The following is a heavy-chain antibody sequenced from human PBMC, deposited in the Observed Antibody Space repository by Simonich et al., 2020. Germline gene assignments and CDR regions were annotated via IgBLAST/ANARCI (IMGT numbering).Heavy chain of an antibody. CDR1: GFHFSSYA. D-gene: IGHD1-26*01. V-gene: IGHV3-23*01. Sequence: EVQLLESGGGLVQPGGSLRLSCAASGFHFSSYAMGWVRQAQGKGPEWDEGISGSGGSTYSADSVKGRFTISRDNSKNTLYLQMNSLRAEDTAVYYCAKDSSLVGATDWFDPWGQGTLVTVSS. CDR3: AKDSSLVGATDWFDP. J-gene: IGHJ5*02. CDR2: ISGSGGST.